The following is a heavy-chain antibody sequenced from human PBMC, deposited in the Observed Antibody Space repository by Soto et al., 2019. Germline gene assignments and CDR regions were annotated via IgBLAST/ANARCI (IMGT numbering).Heavy chain of an antibody. V-gene: IGHV3-13*01. CDR1: GFTFSSYD. CDR3: AGNSGFGAFDI. Sequence: PGGSVRLSCAASGFTFSSYDMHWVRQATGKGLEWVSAIGTAGDTYYPGSVKGRFTISRENAKNSLYLQMNSLRAEDTAVYYCAGNSGFGAFDIWGQGTMVTVSS. D-gene: IGHD5-12*01. J-gene: IGHJ3*02. CDR2: IGTAGDT.